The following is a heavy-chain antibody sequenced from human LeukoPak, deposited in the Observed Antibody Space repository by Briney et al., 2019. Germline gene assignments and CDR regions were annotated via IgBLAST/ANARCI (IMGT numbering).Heavy chain of an antibody. V-gene: IGHV3-21*01. D-gene: IGHD6-19*01. CDR3: ARAGIAVAGTLYFDY. J-gene: IGHJ4*02. Sequence: GGALRLSCAASGFTFSGYSMSWVREGPGEGLECVSSISSSSSYIYYADSVKGRFTISRDNAKNSLYLKMNSLRAEDTAVYYCARAGIAVAGTLYFDYWGQGTLVTVSS. CDR2: ISSSSSYI. CDR1: GFTFSGYS.